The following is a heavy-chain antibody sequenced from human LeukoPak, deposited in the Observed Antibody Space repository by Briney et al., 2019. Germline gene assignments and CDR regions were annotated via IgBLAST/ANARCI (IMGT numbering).Heavy chain of an antibody. V-gene: IGHV3-23*01. CDR2: ISGFDSGT. J-gene: IGHJ4*02. CDR1: GFGFSTHD. CDR3: AKDPFRFTSRSGAYYFDY. Sequence: PGGSLRLSCVASGFGFSTHDMSWGRQTPGKGLEWVSSISGFDSGTYYTDSVRGRFTISRDDSKNTLYLQMNGLRAEDTAVYFCAKDPFRFTSRSGAYYFDYWGQGTLVTVSS. D-gene: IGHD6-13*01.